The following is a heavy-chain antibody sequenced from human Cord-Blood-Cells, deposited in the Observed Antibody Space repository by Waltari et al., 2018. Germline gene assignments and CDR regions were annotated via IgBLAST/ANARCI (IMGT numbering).Heavy chain of an antibody. V-gene: IGHV4-31*03. Sequence: QVQLQESGPGLVKPSQTLALTCTVSGGSSSSGGYYWSWIRQHPWKGLAWIRYIYYSGSTYDIPSLKSRVTRAVDTSKNQFSLKLSSVTAADTAVYYCARDIVGWFDPWGQGTLVTVSS. CDR1: GGSSSSGGYY. J-gene: IGHJ5*02. CDR3: ARDIVGWFDP. CDR2: IYYSGST. D-gene: IGHD2-15*01.